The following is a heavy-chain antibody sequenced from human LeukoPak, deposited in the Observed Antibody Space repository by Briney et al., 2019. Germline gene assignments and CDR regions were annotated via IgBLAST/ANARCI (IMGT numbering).Heavy chain of an antibody. J-gene: IGHJ4*02. Sequence: ASVKVSCKASGFTFTSYGISWVRQAPGQGLEWMGWISAYNGNTNYAQKLQGRVTMTTDTSTSTAYMELRSLRSDDTAVYYCARGGLYYYDSSGYKWTFDFDYWGQGTLVTVSS. CDR3: ARGGLYYYDSSGYKWTFDFDY. V-gene: IGHV1-18*01. CDR2: ISAYNGNT. D-gene: IGHD3-22*01. CDR1: GFTFTSYG.